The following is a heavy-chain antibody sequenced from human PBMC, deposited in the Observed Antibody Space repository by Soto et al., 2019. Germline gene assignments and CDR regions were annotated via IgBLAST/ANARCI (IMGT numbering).Heavy chain of an antibody. J-gene: IGHJ6*02. CDR3: ARDERIVGVVIILSYYYGMDV. CDR1: GYTFTSYG. D-gene: IGHD3-3*01. CDR2: ISAYNGNT. V-gene: IGHV1-18*01. Sequence: GVSVKVSCKASGYTFTSYGISWVRQAPGQGLEWMGWISAYNGNTNYAQKLQGRVTMTTDTSTSTAYMEPRSLRSDDTAVYYCARDERIVGVVIILSYYYGMDVWGQGTTVTVSS.